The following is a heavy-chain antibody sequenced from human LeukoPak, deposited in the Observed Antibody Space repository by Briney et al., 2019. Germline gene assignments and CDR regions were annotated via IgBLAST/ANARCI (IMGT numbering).Heavy chain of an antibody. J-gene: IGHJ3*02. Sequence: PGGSLRLSCAASGFTFSSYAMSWVRQAPGKGLEWVSAISGSGGSTYYADSVKGRFTVSRDNSKNTLYLQMNSLRAEDTAVYYCATSRYYYDSSGYYYWDAFDIWGQGTMVTVSS. CDR2: ISGSGGST. D-gene: IGHD3-22*01. V-gene: IGHV3-23*01. CDR3: ATSRYYYDSSGYYYWDAFDI. CDR1: GFTFSSYA.